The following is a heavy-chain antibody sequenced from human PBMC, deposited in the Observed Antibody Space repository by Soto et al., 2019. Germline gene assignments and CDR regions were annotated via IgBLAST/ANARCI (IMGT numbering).Heavy chain of an antibody. CDR3: ARDGYCSGGSCYSVPVFDY. V-gene: IGHV3-23*01. J-gene: IGHJ4*02. CDR2: ISGSGVSK. CDR1: EIAFRTYA. Sequence: GGSDGHSGAESEIAFRTYARSWVRQAPGKGLEWVSGISGSGVSKYYADSVKGRFTISRDNSKNTLYLQMNSLRAEDTAVYYCARDGYCSGGSCYSVPVFDYWGQGTLVTVSS. D-gene: IGHD2-15*01.